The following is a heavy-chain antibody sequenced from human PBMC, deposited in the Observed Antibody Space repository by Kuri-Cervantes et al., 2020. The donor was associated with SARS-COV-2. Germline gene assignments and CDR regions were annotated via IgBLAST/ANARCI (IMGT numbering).Heavy chain of an antibody. V-gene: IGHV3-9*01. D-gene: IGHD3-3*01. J-gene: IGHJ6*02. Sequence: GGSLRLSCAASGFTFDDYAMHWVRQAPGKGLEWVSGISWNSGSIGYADSVKGRFTISRDNAKNSLYLQMNSLRDEDTAVYYCARGDLEWLLSHYYYGMDVWGQGTTVTVSS. CDR1: GFTFDDYA. CDR3: ARGDLEWLLSHYYYGMDV. CDR2: ISWNSGSI.